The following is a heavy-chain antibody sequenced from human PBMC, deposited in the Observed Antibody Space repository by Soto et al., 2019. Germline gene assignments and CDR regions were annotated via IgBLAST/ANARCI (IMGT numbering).Heavy chain of an antibody. V-gene: IGHV3-30*18. J-gene: IGHJ6*02. CDR1: GFTFSSYG. CDR3: AKDLCGDCYSVYYYYGMDV. Sequence: PGGSLRLSCAASGFTFSSYGMHWVRQAPGKGLEWVAVISYDGSNKYYADSVKGRFTISRDNSKNTLYLQMNSLRAEDTAVYYCAKDLCGDCYSVYYYYGMDVWGQGTTVTVSS. D-gene: IGHD2-21*02. CDR2: ISYDGSNK.